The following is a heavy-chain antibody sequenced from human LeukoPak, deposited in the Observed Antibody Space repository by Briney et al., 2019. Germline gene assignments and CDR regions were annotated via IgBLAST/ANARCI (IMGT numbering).Heavy chain of an antibody. V-gene: IGHV3-74*01. CDR2: INRDGSST. CDR1: GFTSSYHW. Sequence: GGSLRLSCAASGFTSSYHWMHWVRQAPGKGLVWVSRINRDGSSTTYADSVRGRFTISRDNSKNTVYLQMNSLRAEDTAVYYCATSEVWDSGYDSPDYWGQGTLVTVSS. J-gene: IGHJ4*02. D-gene: IGHD5-12*01. CDR3: ATSEVWDSGYDSPDY.